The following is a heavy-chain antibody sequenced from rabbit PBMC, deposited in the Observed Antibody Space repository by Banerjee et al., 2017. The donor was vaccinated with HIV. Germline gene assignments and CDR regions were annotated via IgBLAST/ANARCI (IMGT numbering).Heavy chain of an antibody. CDR2: IYPDYGST. Sequence: QLEESGGGLVTLGGSLKLSCKASGIDFSSYGISWVRQAPGKGLEWIAYIYPDYGSTDYASWVNGRFTISLDNAQNTLYLQLHSLTAADTATYFCVRDFSYDDYGEGLWGQGTLVTVS. J-gene: IGHJ4*01. CDR3: VRDFSYDDYGEGL. CDR1: GIDFSSYG. V-gene: IGHV1S7*01. D-gene: IGHD2-1*01.